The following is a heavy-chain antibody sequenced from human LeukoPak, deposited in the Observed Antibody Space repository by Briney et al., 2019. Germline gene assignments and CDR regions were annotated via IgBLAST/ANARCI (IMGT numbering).Heavy chain of an antibody. CDR1: GGSISSYY. D-gene: IGHD4-17*01. Sequence: SETLSLTCTVSGGSISSYYWSWFRQPPGKGLEWIGYIYYSGSTNYNPSLKSRVTISVDTSKNQFSLKLSSVTAADTAVYYCARVKTTVTGEYYFDYWGQGTLVTVSS. CDR3: ARVKTTVTGEYYFDY. CDR2: IYYSGST. J-gene: IGHJ4*02. V-gene: IGHV4-59*01.